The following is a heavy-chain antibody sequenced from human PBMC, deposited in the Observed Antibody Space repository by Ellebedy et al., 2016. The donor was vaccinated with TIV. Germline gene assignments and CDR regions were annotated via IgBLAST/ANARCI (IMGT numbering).Heavy chain of an antibody. V-gene: IGHV4-34*01. D-gene: IGHD3-10*01. CDR1: GGSFSGYY. CDR3: ARGEGGVLLWFGEITFHS. J-gene: IGHJ4*02. Sequence: MPSETLSLTCAVYGGSFSGYYWSWIRQAPGKGLEWIGEINHSGSTTYNPSLKSRVTILVDTSKSQFSLGLTSATAADTAVYYCARGEGGVLLWFGEITFHSWGQGTLVTVSS. CDR2: INHSGST.